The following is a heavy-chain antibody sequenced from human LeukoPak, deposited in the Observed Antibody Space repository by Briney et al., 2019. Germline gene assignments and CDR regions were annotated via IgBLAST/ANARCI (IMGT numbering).Heavy chain of an antibody. D-gene: IGHD6-19*01. CDR3: ARTGSGSSRPHRPFDY. Sequence: PSETLSLTCTVSGGSISSYYWSWIRQPPGKGLEWIGYIYYSGSTNYNPSLKSRVTISVDTSKNQFSLKLSSVTAADTAVYYCARTGSGSSRPHRPFDYWGQGTLVTVSS. CDR1: GGSISSYY. J-gene: IGHJ4*02. CDR2: IYYSGST. V-gene: IGHV4-59*08.